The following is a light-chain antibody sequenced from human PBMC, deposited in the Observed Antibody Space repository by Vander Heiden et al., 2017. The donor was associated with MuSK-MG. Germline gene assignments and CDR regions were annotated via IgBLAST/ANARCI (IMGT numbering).Light chain of an antibody. CDR3: QQYYSYPRT. Sequence: IRLTQSPSSFSASTGDSVTITCRASQGISSYLAWYQQKPGKAPKLLIYAASTLQSGVPSRFSGSGSGTDFTLTISCLQSEDFATYYCQQYYSYPRTFGGGTKVEIK. J-gene: IGKJ4*01. CDR1: QGISSY. V-gene: IGKV1-8*01. CDR2: AAS.